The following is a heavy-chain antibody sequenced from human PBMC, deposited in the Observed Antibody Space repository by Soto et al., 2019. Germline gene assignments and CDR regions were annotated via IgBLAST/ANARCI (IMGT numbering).Heavy chain of an antibody. CDR3: ARALADFCDFEAFDI. Sequence: QVQLQESGPGLVKPSQTLSLTCTVSGGSISYGGYYWTWIRQHPGKALEWMGYIYYSLRTQYNPSLKGGVTISADTSKNQFSLKLTSVTAADTAVYYCARALADFCDFEAFDIWGQGTMVTGSS. D-gene: IGHD4-17*01. CDR2: IYYSLRT. V-gene: IGHV4-31*03. J-gene: IGHJ3*02. CDR1: GGSISYGGYY.